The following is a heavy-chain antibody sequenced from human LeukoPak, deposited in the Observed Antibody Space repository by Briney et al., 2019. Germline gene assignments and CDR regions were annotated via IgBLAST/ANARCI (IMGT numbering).Heavy chain of an antibody. Sequence: SETLSLTCVVYGGSFSGYYWSWIRQPPGKGLEWIGEINHSGSTNYNPSLKSRVTISVDTSKNQFSLKLSSVTAADTAVYYCASGAAAAVYGNWFDPWGQGTLVTVSS. CDR2: INHSGST. V-gene: IGHV4-34*01. CDR1: GGSFSGYY. D-gene: IGHD6-13*01. CDR3: ASGAAAAVYGNWFDP. J-gene: IGHJ5*02.